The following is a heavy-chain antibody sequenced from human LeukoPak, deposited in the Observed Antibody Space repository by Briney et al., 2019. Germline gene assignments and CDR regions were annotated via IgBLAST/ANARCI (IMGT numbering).Heavy chain of an antibody. V-gene: IGHV1-46*01. D-gene: IGHD3-10*01. J-gene: IGHJ4*02. CDR2: INPSGGST. Sequence: WASVKVSCKASGYTFTSYYMHWVRQAPGQGLEWMGIINPSGGSTSYAQKFQGRVTMTRDTSTSTVYMELRSLRSEDTAVYYCARDHEYYYGSGSYYPGGCDYWDQGTLVTVSS. CDR3: ARDHEYYYGSGSYYPGGCDY. CDR1: GYTFTSYY.